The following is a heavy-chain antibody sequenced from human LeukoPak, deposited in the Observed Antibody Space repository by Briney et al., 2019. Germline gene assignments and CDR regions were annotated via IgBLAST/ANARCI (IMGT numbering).Heavy chain of an antibody. D-gene: IGHD6-13*01. V-gene: IGHV3-20*04. CDR1: GFTFDDYG. CDR2: INWNGGST. Sequence: PGGSLRLSCAASGFTFDDYGMSWVRQAPGKGLEWVSGINWNGGSTSYADSVKGRFTISRDNAKNSLYLQMNSLRAEDTALYYCAREGGMAIAAAAKLDYWGQGTLVTVSS. J-gene: IGHJ4*02. CDR3: AREGGMAIAAAAKLDY.